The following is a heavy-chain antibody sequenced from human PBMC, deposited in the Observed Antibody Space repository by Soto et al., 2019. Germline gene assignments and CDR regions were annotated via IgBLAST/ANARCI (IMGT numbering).Heavy chain of an antibody. Sequence: ASVKVSCKASGYTFTSYGISWVRQAPGQGLEGMGWISAYNGNTNYAQKLEGRVTMTTDTSTSTAYMELRRLRSDYAAVYYCARDTYYCDSSGYFIVHAFDIWGQGTMVTVSS. D-gene: IGHD3-22*01. J-gene: IGHJ3*02. CDR2: ISAYNGNT. V-gene: IGHV1-18*01. CDR1: GYTFTSYG. CDR3: ARDTYYCDSSGYFIVHAFDI.